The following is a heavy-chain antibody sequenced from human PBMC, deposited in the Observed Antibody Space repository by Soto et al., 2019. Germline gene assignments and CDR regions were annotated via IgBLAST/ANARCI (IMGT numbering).Heavy chain of an antibody. J-gene: IGHJ6*02. Sequence: ASVKVSCKASGYTFTSYDINWVRQATGQGLERMGWMNPNSGNTGYAQKFQGRVTMTRNTSISTAYMELSSLRSEDTAVYYCARFPTPFRGVITYYYYGMDVWGQGTTVTVSS. CDR3: ARFPTPFRGVITYYYYGMDV. V-gene: IGHV1-8*01. CDR1: GYTFTSYD. CDR2: MNPNSGNT. D-gene: IGHD3-10*01.